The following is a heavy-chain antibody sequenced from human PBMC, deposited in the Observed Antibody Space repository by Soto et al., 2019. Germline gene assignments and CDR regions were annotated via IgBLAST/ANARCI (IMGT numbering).Heavy chain of an antibody. V-gene: IGHV3-53*01. Sequence: PGGSQRLSCAASGFTVSSNYMSWVRQAPGKGLEWVSVIYSGGSTYYADSVKGRFTISRDNSKNTLYLQMNSLRAEDTAVYYCARDPSHYYGMDVWGQGTTVTVSS. CDR1: GFTVSSNY. J-gene: IGHJ6*02. CDR3: ARDPSHYYGMDV. CDR2: IYSGGST.